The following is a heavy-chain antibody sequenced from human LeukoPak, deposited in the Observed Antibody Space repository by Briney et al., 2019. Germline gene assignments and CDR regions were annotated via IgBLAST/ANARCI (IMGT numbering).Heavy chain of an antibody. D-gene: IGHD3-9*01. CDR2: VYYSGST. V-gene: IGHV4-59*08. CDR1: GGSFSTYY. J-gene: IGHJ4*02. CDR3: ARHPTFYDILTGAYFDY. Sequence: SETLSLTCTVSGGSFSTYYWSWIRQPPGKGLEWIGYVYYSGSTNYSPSLKSRVTISVDTSKNQFSLKLSSVTAADTAVYYCARHPTFYDILTGAYFDYWGQGTLVTVSS.